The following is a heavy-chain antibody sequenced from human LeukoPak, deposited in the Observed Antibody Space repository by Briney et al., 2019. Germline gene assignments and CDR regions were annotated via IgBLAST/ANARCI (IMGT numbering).Heavy chain of an antibody. Sequence: GGSLRLSCAASGFTFSTYAISWVRQGPGKGLEWVSAIRPDGDRTYYTDSVRGRFTISRDNSKDTVYLQINSLRVEDTAVYYCAREQSGTRGWYIVDYWGQGTLVTVSS. CDR2: IRPDGDRT. V-gene: IGHV3-23*01. J-gene: IGHJ4*02. CDR1: GFTFSTYA. CDR3: AREQSGTRGWYIVDY. D-gene: IGHD6-19*01.